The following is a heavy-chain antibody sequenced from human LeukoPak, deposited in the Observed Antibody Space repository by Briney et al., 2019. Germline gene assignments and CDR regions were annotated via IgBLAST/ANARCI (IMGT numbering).Heavy chain of an antibody. J-gene: IGHJ3*02. CDR2: IYYSGST. CDR1: GGSISSYY. V-gene: IGHV4-59*01. D-gene: IGHD3-3*01. CDR3: ARDPSIFRVVNYAFDI. Sequence: PSETLSLTCTVSGGSISSYYWSWIRQPPGKGLEWIGYIYYSGSTDYNPSLKSRVTISVDTSKNQFSLRLSSVTAADTAVYYCARDPSIFRVVNYAFDIWGQGKMVTVSS.